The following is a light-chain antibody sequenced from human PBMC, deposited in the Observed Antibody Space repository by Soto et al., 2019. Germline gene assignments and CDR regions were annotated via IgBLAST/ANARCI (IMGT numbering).Light chain of an antibody. Sequence: DMQMTQSPSSLSSSMGDRVSITCRASQTISTSVNWYQQKPGQAPKLLIYAASRLQRGVPSRFSGSGSGTDFTLTISSLQPEYFATYFCQQTYNPPFTFGPGTKVDFK. V-gene: IGKV1-39*01. CDR3: QQTYNPPFT. CDR2: AAS. CDR1: QTISTS. J-gene: IGKJ3*01.